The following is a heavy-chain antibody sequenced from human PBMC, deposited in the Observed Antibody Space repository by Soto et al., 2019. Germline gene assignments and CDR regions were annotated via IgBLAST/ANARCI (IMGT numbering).Heavy chain of an antibody. CDR2: ITLTGGNG. J-gene: IGHJ6*02. Sequence: QVQLLQSGAEVKRPGASVKVSCESSGFDFRSYYMHWVRQAPGRGLEWLGLITLTGGNGTYAKKFDGRPTRPRDTSARTAYMALSSVRSDDSPVHYCARDFIVVIVPSIGTMISDYSHYGMEAWGPATAVTVS. D-gene: IGHD2-21*01. V-gene: IGHV1-46*01. CDR1: GFDFRSYY. CDR3: ARDFIVVIVPSIGTMISDYSHYGMEA.